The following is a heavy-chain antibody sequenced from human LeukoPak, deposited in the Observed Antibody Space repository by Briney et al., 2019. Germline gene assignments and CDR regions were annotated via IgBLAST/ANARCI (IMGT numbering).Heavy chain of an antibody. Sequence: GGSLRLSCAASGFTFTRYWMAWVRQAPGKGLEWVANIKQDGSEQYHVDSVRGRFTMSRDNARSSLSLQMDSLRAEDTAVYYCARVSGSGYHGEYWGQGTPVTVSS. CDR2: IKQDGSEQ. V-gene: IGHV3-7*01. J-gene: IGHJ4*02. CDR3: ARVSGSGYHGEY. D-gene: IGHD3-3*01. CDR1: GFTFTRYW.